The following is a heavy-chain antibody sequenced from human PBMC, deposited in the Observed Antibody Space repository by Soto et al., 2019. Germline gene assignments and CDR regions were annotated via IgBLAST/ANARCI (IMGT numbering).Heavy chain of an antibody. Sequence: EVQLLESGGGLVQPGGSLRLSCAASGFTFSSYAMSWVRQAPGKGLEWVSAISGSGGSTYYADSVKGRFTISRDNSKNTLSLQMNSLRAEDTAVYYCASGVSVFGGMDVWGQGTTVTVSS. D-gene: IGHD3-3*01. CDR2: ISGSGGST. V-gene: IGHV3-23*01. J-gene: IGHJ6*02. CDR1: GFTFSSYA. CDR3: ASGVSVFGGMDV.